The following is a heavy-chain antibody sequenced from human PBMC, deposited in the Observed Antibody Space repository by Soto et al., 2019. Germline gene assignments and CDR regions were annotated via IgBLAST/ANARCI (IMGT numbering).Heavy chain of an antibody. CDR1: GFTFSSYS. Sequence: RLSCAASGFTFSSYSMNWVRRAPGEGLECVSSISSSSSYIHYADSVKGRFTISRDNAKNSLYLQMTSLRAEDTAVYYCATGGDFDYWGQGTLVTVSS. CDR3: ATGGDFDY. CDR2: ISSSSSYI. J-gene: IGHJ4*02. V-gene: IGHV3-21*01.